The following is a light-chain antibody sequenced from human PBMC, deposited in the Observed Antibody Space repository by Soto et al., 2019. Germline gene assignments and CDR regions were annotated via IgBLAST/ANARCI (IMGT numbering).Light chain of an antibody. CDR1: QSVSSY. V-gene: IGKV3-15*01. CDR2: DTS. CDR3: LQYHNLWA. J-gene: IGKJ1*01. Sequence: EIVLTQSPATLSLSPGERATLSCRASQSVSSYLAWYQHKPGQTPRLPIYDTSTRATGVPTRFSGSRSGAEFTLTINSLQSEDFAVYYCLQYHNLWAFGQGTKVDIK.